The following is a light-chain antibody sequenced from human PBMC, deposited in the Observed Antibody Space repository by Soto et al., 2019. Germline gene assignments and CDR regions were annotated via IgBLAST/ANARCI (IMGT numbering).Light chain of an antibody. Sequence: EIVLTQSPGTLSLSPGERATLSCRASQSVSSNYLAWYQQTPVQAPRLLIYCASSRATGIPDRFSGSGSGTDFTLTISRLEPEDFAVYYCQHYGRSAYTFGQGTTLEIK. V-gene: IGKV3-20*01. CDR3: QHYGRSAYT. CDR1: QSVSSNY. CDR2: CAS. J-gene: IGKJ2*01.